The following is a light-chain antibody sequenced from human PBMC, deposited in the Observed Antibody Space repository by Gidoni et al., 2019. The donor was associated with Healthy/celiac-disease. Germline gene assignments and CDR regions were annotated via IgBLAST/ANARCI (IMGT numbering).Light chain of an antibody. CDR2: AAS. V-gene: IGKV1-9*01. J-gene: IGKJ3*01. CDR3: QQLNSYPRRFT. Sequence: IQLTQSPSSLSASVGDRVTITCRASQGISSYLAWYQQKPGKAPKLLIYAASTLQSGVPSRFSGSGSGTDFTPTISSLQPEDFATYYCQQLNSYPRRFTFGPGTKVDIK. CDR1: QGISSY.